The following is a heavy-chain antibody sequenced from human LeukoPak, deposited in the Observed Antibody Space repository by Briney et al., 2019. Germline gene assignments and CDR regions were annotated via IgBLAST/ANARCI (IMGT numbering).Heavy chain of an antibody. CDR2: ISSSSSYI. D-gene: IGHD1-26*01. CDR1: GFTFSSYN. CDR3: ARVIVFRGYMDV. V-gene: IGHV3-21*01. Sequence: GGSLRLSCAASGFTFSSYNMNWVRQAPGTGLEWVSYISSSSSYIYYADSVKGRFTISRDNAKNSLYLQMNSLRAGDTAVYYCARVIVFRGYMDVWGKGTTVTVSS. J-gene: IGHJ6*03.